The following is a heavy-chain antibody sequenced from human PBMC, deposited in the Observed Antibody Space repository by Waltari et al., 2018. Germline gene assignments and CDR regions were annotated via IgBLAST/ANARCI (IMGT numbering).Heavy chain of an antibody. CDR3: AKDATEGTSCYDY. J-gene: IGHJ4*02. Sequence: LESGGGLVQPGGSLRLSCAASGFTFSSYAMSWVRQAPGKGLEWVSVIYSGGSTYYADSVKGRFTISRDNSKNTLYLQMNSLRAEDTAVYYCAKDATEGTSCYDYWGQGTLVTVSS. V-gene: IGHV3-23*03. CDR2: IYSGGST. D-gene: IGHD2-2*01. CDR1: GFTFSSYA.